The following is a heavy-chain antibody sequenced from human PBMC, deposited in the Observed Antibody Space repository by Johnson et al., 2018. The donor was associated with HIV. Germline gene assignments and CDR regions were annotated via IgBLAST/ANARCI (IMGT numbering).Heavy chain of an antibody. V-gene: IGHV3-7*01. CDR1: GFTFSSYW. J-gene: IGHJ3*02. Sequence: EVQLVESGGGLVQPGGSLRLSCAASGFTFSSYWMSWVRQAPGKGLEWVANIKQDGSEKYYVASVKGRFTISRDNSKSTLYLQMNSLRAEDTAVYYCASWGVGSSWNHDAFDIWGQGTMVTVSS. CDR2: IKQDGSEK. CDR3: ASWGVGSSWNHDAFDI. D-gene: IGHD6-13*01.